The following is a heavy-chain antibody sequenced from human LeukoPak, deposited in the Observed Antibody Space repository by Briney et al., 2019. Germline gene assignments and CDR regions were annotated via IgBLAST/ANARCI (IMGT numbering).Heavy chain of an antibody. Sequence: SVKVSCKASGGTFSSYAIGWVRQAPGQGLEWMGRIIPIFGTANYAQKFQGRVTITTDECTSTAYMELSSLRSEDTAVYYCARGGDYSNYGSVRFDPWGQGTLVTVSS. V-gene: IGHV1-69*05. CDR2: IIPIFGTA. J-gene: IGHJ5*02. CDR1: GGTFSSYA. CDR3: ARGGDYSNYGSVRFDP. D-gene: IGHD4-11*01.